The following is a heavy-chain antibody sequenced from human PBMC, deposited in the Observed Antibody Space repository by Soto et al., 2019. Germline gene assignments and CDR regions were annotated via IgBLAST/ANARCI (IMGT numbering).Heavy chain of an antibody. D-gene: IGHD3-22*01. V-gene: IGHV4-31*03. J-gene: IGHJ3*02. CDR3: ARSPPRTYYDSSGYYPDAFDI. Sequence: SETLSLTCSVSGGSINSATYYWSWVRQRPGKGLEWIGHIFYSGSAYYNASLKTRLAISVDTSKNQFSLKLSSVTAADTAVYYCARSPPRTYYDSSGYYPDAFDIWGQGTMVTVSS. CDR1: GGSINSATYY. CDR2: IFYSGSA.